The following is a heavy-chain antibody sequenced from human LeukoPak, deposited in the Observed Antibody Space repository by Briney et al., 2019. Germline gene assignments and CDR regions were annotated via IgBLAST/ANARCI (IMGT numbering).Heavy chain of an antibody. V-gene: IGHV3-21*01. CDR3: ARDFQGGFWSGSYGMDV. CDR2: ISSNSSYI. CDR1: GFTFSSYS. D-gene: IGHD3-3*01. Sequence: GGSLRLSCAASGFTFSSYSMNWVRRAPGKGLEWVSSISSNSSYIYYADSVKGRFTISRDNAKNSLYLQMNSLRAEDTAVYYCARDFQGGFWSGSYGMDVWGQGTTVTVSS. J-gene: IGHJ6*02.